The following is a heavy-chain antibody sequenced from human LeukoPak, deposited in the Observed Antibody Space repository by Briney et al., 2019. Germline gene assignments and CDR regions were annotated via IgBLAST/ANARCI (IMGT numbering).Heavy chain of an antibody. D-gene: IGHD2-21*02. V-gene: IGHV3-64D*09. CDR2: ISIDGGNT. CDR1: GFTFSNIW. J-gene: IGHJ4*02. Sequence: GGSLRLSCGASGFTFSNIWMHWVRQAPGKGLEYVSGISIDGGNTYYGDSVKGRFTISRDNSENTLYLQMNNLRAEDTAVYFCVAPSCGGGYCYAFDYWGQGTLVTVSS. CDR3: VAPSCGGGYCYAFDY.